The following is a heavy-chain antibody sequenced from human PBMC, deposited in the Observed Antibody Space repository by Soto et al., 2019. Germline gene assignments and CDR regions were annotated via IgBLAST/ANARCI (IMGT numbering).Heavy chain of an antibody. D-gene: IGHD4-17*01. Sequence: QVQLQESGPGLVKPSQTLSLTCNVSGGSMSSGGYYWSWIRQHPRKGLEWIGHLYYSGSTYYNPSLESRVTISVDTSENHFSLKLSSVTAADTAVYYCAGYGEYEGGIIWGQGTMVTVSS. CDR3: AGYGEYEGGII. CDR2: LYYSGST. CDR1: GGSMSSGGYY. J-gene: IGHJ3*02. V-gene: IGHV4-31*03.